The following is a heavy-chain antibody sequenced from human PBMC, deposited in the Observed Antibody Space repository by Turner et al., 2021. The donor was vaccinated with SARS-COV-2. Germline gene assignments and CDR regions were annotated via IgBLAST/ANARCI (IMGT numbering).Heavy chain of an antibody. V-gene: IGHV3-7*03. CDR3: ARGRFLEDY. CDR1: GFTFSSNW. Sequence: EVQLVESGGALVQPGGSLRLSCAASGFTFSSNWRNWGRQAPGKGLEWVATIKQDASEIYYADSVKGRFTIFRDNANNSLHLQMNSLRAEDTGVYYCARGRFLEDYWGRGTLITVSS. D-gene: IGHD3-3*01. CDR2: IKQDASEI. J-gene: IGHJ4*02.